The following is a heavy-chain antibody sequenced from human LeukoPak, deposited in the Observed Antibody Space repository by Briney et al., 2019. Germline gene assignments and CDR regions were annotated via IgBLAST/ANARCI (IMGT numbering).Heavy chain of an antibody. CDR2: VSSDGRTE. V-gene: IGHV3-30*18. Sequence: PGGPLRLSCAASGFIFSTYGMHWVPQAPGKGLEWVTFVSSDGRTEYYADSVKGRFTLSRDNSRNTVYLQMNSLRDEDTAVYYCAKDWTKDTAMALDAFDIWGQGTMVTVSS. J-gene: IGHJ3*02. D-gene: IGHD5-18*01. CDR3: AKDWTKDTAMALDAFDI. CDR1: GFIFSTYG.